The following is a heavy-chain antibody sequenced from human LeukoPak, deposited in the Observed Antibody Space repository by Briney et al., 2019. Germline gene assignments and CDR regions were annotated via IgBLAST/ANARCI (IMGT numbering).Heavy chain of an antibody. Sequence: PGGSLRLSCAASGFTFSSYAMSWVRQAPGKGLEWVSAISGSGGSTYYADSVKGRFTISRDNAKNSLYLQMNSLRAEDTAVYYCAREGITSYYYDSNWGQGTLVTVSS. CDR2: ISGSGGST. V-gene: IGHV3-23*01. CDR1: GFTFSSYA. CDR3: AREGITSYYYDSN. J-gene: IGHJ4*02. D-gene: IGHD3-22*01.